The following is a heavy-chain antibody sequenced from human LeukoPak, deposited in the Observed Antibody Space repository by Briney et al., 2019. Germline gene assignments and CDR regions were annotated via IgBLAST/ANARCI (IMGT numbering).Heavy chain of an antibody. CDR3: AKASCVSNADAVL. CDR1: GFTFSSYA. D-gene: IGHD1-1*01. J-gene: IGHJ4*02. Sequence: PGGSLTLTCAASGFTFSSYAMSWVREAPARGLEWVSSLRGNGDTFYADSVKGRFTLSRDDSMNTVYLQLNNLRVEDTAVYYCAKASCVSNADAVLGGRGTVVSVSS. V-gene: IGHV3-23*01. CDR2: LRGNGDT.